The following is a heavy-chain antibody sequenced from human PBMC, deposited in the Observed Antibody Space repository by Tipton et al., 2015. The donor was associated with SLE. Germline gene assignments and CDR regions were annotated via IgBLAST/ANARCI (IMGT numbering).Heavy chain of an antibody. Sequence: PGLVKPSQTLSLTCAISGDSVSSNSAAWNWIRQSPSRGLEWLGRTYYMSKWYNDYAVSVKSRIIINPDTSKNQFSLQLTSVTAADTAVYFCATSRPWGVITQYFHHWGQGTVVIVSS. V-gene: IGHV6-1*01. D-gene: IGHD3-10*01. J-gene: IGHJ1*01. CDR2: TYYMSKWYN. CDR1: GDSVSSNSAA. CDR3: ATSRPWGVITQYFHH.